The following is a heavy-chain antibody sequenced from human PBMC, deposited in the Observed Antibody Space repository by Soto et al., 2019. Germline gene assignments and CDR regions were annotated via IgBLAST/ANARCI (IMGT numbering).Heavy chain of an antibody. CDR2: VNPIVGMS. CDR3: ATSYGSGSAHFDH. V-gene: IGHV1-69*02. J-gene: IGHJ4*02. Sequence: QVQLVQSGAAVKKPGSSVKVSCTASGGTFNSYTINWVRRAPGQGLEWVGRVNPIVGMSNSAQKFQGRVTITADKSTSKAYMDLTRLKSEDTAVYYCATSYGSGSAHFDHWGQGTLVTVSS. D-gene: IGHD3-10*01. CDR1: GGTFNSYT.